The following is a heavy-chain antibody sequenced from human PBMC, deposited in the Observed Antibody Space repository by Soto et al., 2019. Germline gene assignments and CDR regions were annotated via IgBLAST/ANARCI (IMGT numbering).Heavy chain of an antibody. CDR2: ISAYNGNT. CDR1: GYSFTSYG. V-gene: IGHV1-18*01. J-gene: IGHJ2*01. CDR3: ARTQLDDFWSGYNWYFDL. Sequence: VSVKVYCKASGYSFTSYGISWVRQAPGQGLEWMGWISAYNGNTNYAQKFQGRVTMTTDTSTSTAYMELRSLRSDDTAVYYCARTQLDDFWSGYNWYFDLWGRGTLVTVSS. D-gene: IGHD3-3*01.